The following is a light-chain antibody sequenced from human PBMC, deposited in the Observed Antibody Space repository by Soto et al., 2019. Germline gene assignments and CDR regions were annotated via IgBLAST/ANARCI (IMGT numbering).Light chain of an antibody. CDR1: QSISNW. CDR2: KAS. Sequence: DIQMTQSPSTLSASVGDRVTITCRASQSISNWLAWYQQKPGTAPNLLIYKASTLQSGVPSRFSGSGSGKEFTLTISSLQPDDSATYSGKQYSDNWTFDQGPRVAIK. J-gene: IGKJ1*01. CDR3: KQYSDNWT. V-gene: IGKV1-5*03.